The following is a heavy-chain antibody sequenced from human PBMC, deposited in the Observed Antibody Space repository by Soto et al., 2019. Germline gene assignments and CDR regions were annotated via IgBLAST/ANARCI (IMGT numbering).Heavy chain of an antibody. J-gene: IGHJ4*02. CDR1: GFTFSDSW. V-gene: IGHV3-74*01. CDR3: ARVAVVTRGIEY. CDR2: VDERGTGS. D-gene: IGHD6-19*01. Sequence: VQLEESGGGLVQPGGSLRLSCVASGFTFSDSWMHWVRQAPGKGLVWVSRVDERGTGSNYADSVEGRFTISRDNAKNTVYLQMNGLRAEDTAVYYCARVAVVTRGIEYWGQGTLVTVSS.